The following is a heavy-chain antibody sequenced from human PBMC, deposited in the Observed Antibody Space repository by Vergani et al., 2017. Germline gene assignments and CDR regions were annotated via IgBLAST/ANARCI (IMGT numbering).Heavy chain of an antibody. J-gene: IGHJ4*02. CDR2: INPNSGNT. V-gene: IGHV1-8*02. CDR3: ARDLFYYDSSGYYSGFFDY. CDR1: GYSFTTYD. Sequence: QVLLVQSGAEVKKPGASVKLSCKASGYSFTTYDINWVRQALGHGLEWVGWINPNSGNTGYARRFEGRFTISRDNAKNSLYLQMNSLRAEDTAVYYCARDLFYYDSSGYYSGFFDYWGQGTLVTVSS. D-gene: IGHD3-22*01.